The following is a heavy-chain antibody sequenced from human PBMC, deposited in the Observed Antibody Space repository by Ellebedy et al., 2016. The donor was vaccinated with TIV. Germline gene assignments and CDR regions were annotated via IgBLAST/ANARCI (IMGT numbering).Heavy chain of an antibody. CDR2: ISSSSSFI. CDR3: ARGGTTRPDY. J-gene: IGHJ4*02. D-gene: IGHD1/OR15-1a*01. Sequence: GGSLRLSCAASGFTFNTFDMDWVRQAPVKGLEWISYISSSSSFISYADSVKGRFAISRDNARNSLYLQMNRLRDEDTAVYYCARGGTTRPDYWGQGTVVTVSS. CDR1: GFTFNTFD. V-gene: IGHV3-48*02.